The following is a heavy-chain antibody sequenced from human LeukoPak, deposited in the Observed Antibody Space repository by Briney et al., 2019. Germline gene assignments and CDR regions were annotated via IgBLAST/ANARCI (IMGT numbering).Heavy chain of an antibody. D-gene: IGHD3-3*01. CDR2: INSDGSST. J-gene: IGHJ3*02. CDR3: ARVAPPLLGMDFWSGCWSAFDI. CDR1: GFTFSSYW. V-gene: IGHV3-74*01. Sequence: GGSLRLSCAASGFTFSSYWMHWVRQAPGKGLVWVSRINSDGSSTSYADSVKGRFTISRDNAKNTLYLQMNSLRAEDTAVYYCARVAPPLLGMDFWSGCWSAFDIWGQGTMVTVSS.